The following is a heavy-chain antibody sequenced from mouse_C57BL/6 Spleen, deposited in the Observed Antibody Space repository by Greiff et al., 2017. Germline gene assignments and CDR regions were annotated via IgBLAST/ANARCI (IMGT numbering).Heavy chain of an antibody. Sequence: EVQLQQSGPELVKPGASVKISCKASGYTFTDYYMNWVKQSHGKSLEWIGDINPNNGGTSYNQKFKGKATLTVDKASSTAYMELRSLTSEDSAVYYCARRVRTVSFDYWGQGTTLTVSS. V-gene: IGHV1-26*01. J-gene: IGHJ2*01. D-gene: IGHD6-2*01. CDR1: GYTFTDYY. CDR2: INPNNGGT. CDR3: ARRVRTVSFDY.